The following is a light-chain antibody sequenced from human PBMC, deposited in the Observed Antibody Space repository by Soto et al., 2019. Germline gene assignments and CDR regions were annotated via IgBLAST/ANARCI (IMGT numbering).Light chain of an antibody. CDR1: QTIRSL. CDR2: DAS. CDR3: QQYQTYAT. J-gene: IGKJ5*01. Sequence: DIKMTQSPSALSASVGDTVTITCRASQTIRSLLAWYQQKPGKAPKALIYDASRLGSGVPSRFSGSGSGTEFTLTISSLQPDDFATYYCQQYQTYATFGQGTRLEIK. V-gene: IGKV1-5*01.